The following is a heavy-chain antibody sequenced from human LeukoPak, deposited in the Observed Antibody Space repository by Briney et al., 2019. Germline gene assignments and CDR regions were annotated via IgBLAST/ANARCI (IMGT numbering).Heavy chain of an antibody. V-gene: IGHV4-61*02. CDR1: GGSISSGSYY. CDR2: IYTSGST. J-gene: IGHJ5*02. Sequence: SQTLSLTCTVSGGSISSGSYYWSWIRQPAGKGLEWIGRIYTSGSTNYNPSLKRRVTISVDTSKNQFSLKLSSVTAADTAVYYCARDPPEGWFDPWGQGTLVTVSS. CDR3: ARDPPEGWFDP.